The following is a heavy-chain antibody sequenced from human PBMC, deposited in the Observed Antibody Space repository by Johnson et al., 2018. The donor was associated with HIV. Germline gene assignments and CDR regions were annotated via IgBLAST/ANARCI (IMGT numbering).Heavy chain of an antibody. J-gene: IGHJ3*02. D-gene: IGHD1-26*01. Sequence: MQLVESGGGVVQPGRSLRLSCAASGFTFSNYDIHWVRQPPVKGLEWVAVISSDGSNKYYADSVKGRFTISRDNSKNTLYLQMNSLRAEDTAVFYCARDRGYLDAFDIWGQGTMVTVSS. CDR1: GFTFSNYD. V-gene: IGHV3-30*03. CDR3: ARDRGYLDAFDI. CDR2: ISSDGSNK.